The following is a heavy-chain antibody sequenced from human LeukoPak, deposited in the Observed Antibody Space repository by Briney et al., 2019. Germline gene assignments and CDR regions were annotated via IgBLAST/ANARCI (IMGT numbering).Heavy chain of an antibody. V-gene: IGHV4-39*07. D-gene: IGHD3-10*01. J-gene: IGHJ4*02. Sequence: SETLSLTCTVSGGSISSYYWSWIRRPPGKGLEWIGSIFYGGSSYYNPSLESRVTISIVPSKSQFSLNLRFVTAADTAVYYCARFGSRIGTGASFGFESWGQGTLVLVSS. CDR1: GGSISSYY. CDR3: ARFGSRIGTGASFGFES. CDR2: IFYGGSS.